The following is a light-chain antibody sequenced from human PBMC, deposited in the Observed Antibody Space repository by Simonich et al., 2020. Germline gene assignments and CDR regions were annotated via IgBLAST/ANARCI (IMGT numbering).Light chain of an antibody. CDR2: KVF. V-gene: IGKV2-30*02. CDR3: MQGTHWPPWT. J-gene: IGKJ1*01. Sequence: DVVMTQSPLSLPVTLGQPASISCRSSQSLVHSDGNTYLNWFQQRPGQSPRRLIYKVFDRDSGVPDRFGGSGSGTDFTLKISRVEAEDVGVYYCMQGTHWPPWTFGQGTKVEIK. CDR1: QSLVHSDGNTY.